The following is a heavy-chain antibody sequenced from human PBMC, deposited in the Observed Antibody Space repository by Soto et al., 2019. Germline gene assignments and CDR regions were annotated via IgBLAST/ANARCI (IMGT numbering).Heavy chain of an antibody. CDR3: AREANKYYFAY. J-gene: IGHJ4*02. CDR1: GFTFSSYG. CDR2: IWYDGSNK. V-gene: IGHV3-33*01. Sequence: GGSLRLSCAASGFTFSSYGMHWVRQAPGKGLEWVAVIWYDGSNKYYADSVKGRFTISRDNSKNTLYLQMNSLRAEDTAVYYCAREANKYYFAYWGLGTLVTVSS.